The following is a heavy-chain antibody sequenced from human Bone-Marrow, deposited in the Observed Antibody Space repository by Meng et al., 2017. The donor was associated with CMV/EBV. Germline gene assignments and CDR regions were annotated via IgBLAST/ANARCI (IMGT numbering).Heavy chain of an antibody. V-gene: IGHV5-51*01. CDR2: IYPGDSDT. D-gene: IGHD1-26*01. J-gene: IGHJ6*02. CDR1: GSSFTSYW. Sequence: GGPLKIPCKGSGSSFTSYWIGWVRQLRGKGLEWMGIIYPGDSDTRYSPSFQGQVTISADKSISTAYLQWSSLKASDTAMYYCARLAWDYYYGMDVWGQGTTVTASS. CDR3: ARLAWDYYYGMDV.